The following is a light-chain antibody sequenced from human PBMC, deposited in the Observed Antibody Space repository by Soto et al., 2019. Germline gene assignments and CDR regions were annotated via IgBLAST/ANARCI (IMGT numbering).Light chain of an antibody. CDR3: QQYENLPT. Sequence: DIQMTKSTSSLSASLGDRVTISCQASQNINNYLNWYQQKPGRAPQLLIYDASNLEAGVPSRLRGSGSGTDFTFTIRRLQPEDIATYYCQQYENLPTFGQGTRLEIK. V-gene: IGKV1-33*01. CDR1: QNINNY. CDR2: DAS. J-gene: IGKJ5*01.